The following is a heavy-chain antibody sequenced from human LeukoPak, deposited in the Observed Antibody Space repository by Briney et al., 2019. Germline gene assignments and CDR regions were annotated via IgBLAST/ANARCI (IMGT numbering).Heavy chain of an antibody. D-gene: IGHD2-2*01. V-gene: IGHV1-69*13. Sequence: ASVKVSCKASGGIFSSYAISWVRPAPGQGLEWMGGIIPIFGTANYAQKFQGRVTITADESTSTAYMELSSLRSEDTAVYYCARVLGYCSSTSCSAPYFDYWGQGTLVTVSS. CDR2: IIPIFGTA. CDR3: ARVLGYCSSTSCSAPYFDY. CDR1: GGIFSSYA. J-gene: IGHJ4*02.